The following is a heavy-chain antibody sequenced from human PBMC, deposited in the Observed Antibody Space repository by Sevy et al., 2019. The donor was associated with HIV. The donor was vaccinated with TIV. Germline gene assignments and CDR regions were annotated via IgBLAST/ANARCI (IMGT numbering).Heavy chain of an antibody. CDR1: GFTFSSQA. V-gene: IGHV3-23*01. CDR3: AIEGTHRRRDY. CDR2: ISASGDHT. Sequence: GGSLRLSCAASGFTFSSQAMSWVRQSPGKGQKWVSIISASGDHTYYADSVKGRFTISRDNSKNTSYLQMNGLRAEDTAVYYCAIEGTHRRRDYGGRGTLVTVSS. J-gene: IGHJ4*02.